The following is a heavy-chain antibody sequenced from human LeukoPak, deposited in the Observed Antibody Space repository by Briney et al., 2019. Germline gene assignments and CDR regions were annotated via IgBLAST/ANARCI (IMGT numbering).Heavy chain of an antibody. D-gene: IGHD5-12*01. J-gene: IGHJ4*02. Sequence: GGSLRLSCAASGFSLSNYGLTWVRQAPGKGLEWVAVIWYDGSNKYYADSVKGRFTISRDNSKNTLYLQMNSLRAEDTAVYYCAKGGGYSGYDRTDYWGQGTLVTVSS. CDR2: IWYDGSNK. V-gene: IGHV3-33*06. CDR1: GFSLSNYG. CDR3: AKGGGYSGYDRTDY.